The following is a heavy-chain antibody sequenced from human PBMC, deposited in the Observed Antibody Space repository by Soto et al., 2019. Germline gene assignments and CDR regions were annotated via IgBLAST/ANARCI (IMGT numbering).Heavy chain of an antibody. J-gene: IGHJ2*01. CDR1: GGSISSSNW. V-gene: IGHV4-4*02. CDR2: IYHSGST. CDR3: ARRGGDLGSDWYFDL. D-gene: IGHD3-16*01. Sequence: QVQLQESGPGLVKPSGTLSLTCAVSGGSISSSNWWSWVRQPPGKGLEWIGEIYHSGSTNYNPSLKGRVTISGDKSKIQFSLKVSSVTAADTAVYYCARRGGDLGSDWYFDLWGRGTLVTVSS.